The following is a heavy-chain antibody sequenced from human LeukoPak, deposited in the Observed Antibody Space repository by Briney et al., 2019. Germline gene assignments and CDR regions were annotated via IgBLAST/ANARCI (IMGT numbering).Heavy chain of an antibody. CDR1: GFTFSSYW. CDR2: IKQDGSEK. V-gene: IGHV3-7*01. J-gene: IGHJ4*02. D-gene: IGHD3-22*01. CDR3: ASSTYCYDSSGYYFCDY. Sequence: GGSLRLSCAASGFTFSSYWMSWVRQAPGKGLEWVANIKQDGSEKYYVDSVKGRFTISRDNAKDSLYLQMNSLRAEDTAVYYCASSTYCYDSSGYYFCDYWGQGTLVTVSS.